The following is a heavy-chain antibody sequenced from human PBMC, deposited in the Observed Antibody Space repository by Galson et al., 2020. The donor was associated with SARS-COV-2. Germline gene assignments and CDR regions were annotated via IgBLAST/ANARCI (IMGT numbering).Heavy chain of an antibody. CDR3: ARDRGPLEHGDGRFLEWLPPPPGVDYYYYYMDV. J-gene: IGHJ6*03. CDR1: GFTFSSYS. V-gene: IGHV3-21*01. Sequence: GESLKISCAASGFTFSSYSMNWVRQAPGKGLEWVSSISSSSSYIYYADSVKGRFPISRDNAKNSLYLQMNSLRAEDTAVYYCARDRGPLEHGDGRFLEWLPPPPGVDYYYYYMDVWGKGTTVTVSS. D-gene: IGHD3-3*01. CDR2: ISSSSSYI.